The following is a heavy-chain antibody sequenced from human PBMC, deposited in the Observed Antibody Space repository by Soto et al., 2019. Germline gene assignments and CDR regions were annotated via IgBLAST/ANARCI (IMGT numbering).Heavy chain of an antibody. J-gene: IGHJ4*02. V-gene: IGHV1-8*01. Sequence: QVQLVQSGAEVKKPGASVKVSCKASGYTFTSFDINWVRQPTGQGLEWMGWMNPNSGKTASAPKFRGRVTMTWNTAISTADMELNSLTSEDTAVYYCAREAVTSSGYYLDYWGQGTLVTVSS. CDR3: AREAVTSSGYYLDY. CDR1: GYTFTSFD. CDR2: MNPNSGKT. D-gene: IGHD4-4*01.